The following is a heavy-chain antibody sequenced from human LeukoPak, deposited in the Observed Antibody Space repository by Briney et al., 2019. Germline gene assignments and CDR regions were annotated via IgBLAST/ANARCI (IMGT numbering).Heavy chain of an antibody. D-gene: IGHD3-10*01. V-gene: IGHV4-4*07. Sequence: SETLSLTCTVSGGSISSYYWSWIRQPAGKGLEWIGRIYTSGNTNYNPSLKSRATISVDTSKNQFSLELSSVTAADTAVYYCARERLATVRGVIPKEAWGWFDPWGQGTLVTVSS. CDR1: GGSISSYY. J-gene: IGHJ5*02. CDR2: IYTSGNT. CDR3: ARERLATVRGVIPKEAWGWFDP.